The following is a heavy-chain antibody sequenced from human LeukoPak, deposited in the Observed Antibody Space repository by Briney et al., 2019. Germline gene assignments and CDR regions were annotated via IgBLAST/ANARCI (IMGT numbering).Heavy chain of an antibody. J-gene: IGHJ4*02. D-gene: IGHD3-9*01. CDR3: AREPRDYDILTGYYNRLGFDY. Sequence: SETLSLTCTVSGGSISSYYWSWIRRPAGKGLEWIGRIYTSGSTNYNPSLKSRVTMSVDTSKNQFSLKLSSVTAADTAVYYCAREPRDYDILTGYYNRLGFDYWGQGTLVTVSS. CDR1: GGSISSYY. CDR2: IYTSGST. V-gene: IGHV4-4*07.